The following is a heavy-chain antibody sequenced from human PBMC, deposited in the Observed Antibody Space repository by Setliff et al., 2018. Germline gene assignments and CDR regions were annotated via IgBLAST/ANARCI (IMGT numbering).Heavy chain of an antibody. J-gene: IGHJ4*02. CDR1: GFTFSTYR. CDR2: IWDDGGNK. D-gene: IGHD6-19*01. Sequence: GGSLRLSCAASGFTFSTYRMHWVRQAPGKGLEWVAVIWDDGGNKYHADSVKGRFTISRDNSKNTVNLQMNSLRDEDTAVYYCARDPPQSGWSFDSWGQGTLVTVSS. V-gene: IGHV3-33*08. CDR3: ARDPPQSGWSFDS.